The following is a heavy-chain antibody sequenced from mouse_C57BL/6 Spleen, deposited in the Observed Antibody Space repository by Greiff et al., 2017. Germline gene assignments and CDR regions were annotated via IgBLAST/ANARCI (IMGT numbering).Heavy chain of an antibody. D-gene: IGHD3-2*02. V-gene: IGHV5-9-1*02. J-gene: IGHJ2*01. Sequence: EVQLVESGEGLVKPGGSLKLSCAASGFTFSSYAMSWVRQTPEKRLEWVAYISSGGDYIYYADTVKGRFTISRANARHTLYLQMSSLKSEDTAMYYCTSDLDSSGYSYYFDYWGQGTTLTVSS. CDR1: GFTFSSYA. CDR2: ISSGGDYI. CDR3: TSDLDSSGYSYYFDY.